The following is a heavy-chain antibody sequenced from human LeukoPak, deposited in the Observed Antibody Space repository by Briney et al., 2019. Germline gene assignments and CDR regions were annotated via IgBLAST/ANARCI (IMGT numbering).Heavy chain of an antibody. CDR2: ISAYNGNT. J-gene: IGHJ4*02. Sequence: ASVKVSCKASGYTFTSYGISWVRQAPGQGLEWMGWISAYNGNTNYAQKLQGRVTMTTDTSTSTAYMELRSLRSDDTAVYYCARWDIAVVLPHFDYWGQGTLVTVSS. CDR3: ARWDIAVVLPHFDY. CDR1: GYTFTSYG. V-gene: IGHV1-18*01. D-gene: IGHD6-19*01.